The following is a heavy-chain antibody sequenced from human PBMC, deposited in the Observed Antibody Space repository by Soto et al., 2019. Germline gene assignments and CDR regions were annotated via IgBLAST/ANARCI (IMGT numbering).Heavy chain of an antibody. V-gene: IGHV4-38-2*01. CDR3: ARARWYDAFDV. J-gene: IGHJ3*01. CDR2: IFHGGNT. Sequence: SETLSLTCAVSGFFISSGNYWGWIRKPPGKGLEWIGSIFHGGNTYYNPSLKSRVTISVDMSKNQFSLKLNSVTAADTAVYYCARARWYDAFDVWGEGTVVTVSS. D-gene: IGHD2-15*01. CDR1: GFFISSGNY.